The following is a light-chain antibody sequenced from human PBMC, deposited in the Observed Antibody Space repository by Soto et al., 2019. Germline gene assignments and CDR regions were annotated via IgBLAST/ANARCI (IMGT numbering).Light chain of an antibody. V-gene: IGLV1-40*01. J-gene: IGLJ3*02. Sequence: QSVLTPPPSVSQTPGQMLTISCTGSSSNRGAGYYVHWYQQLPGAAPKLRIFGNNNRPSGVPDRVSGSKSGTSASLAITAVQPGDEADYSCQSYDSRMSGVVVGGGTQLTV. CDR2: GNN. CDR1: SSNRGAGYY. CDR3: QSYDSRMSGVV.